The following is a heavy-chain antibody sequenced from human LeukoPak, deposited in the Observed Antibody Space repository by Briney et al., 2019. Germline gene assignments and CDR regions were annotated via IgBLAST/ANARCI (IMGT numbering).Heavy chain of an antibody. J-gene: IGHJ6*02. V-gene: IGHV3-21*01. CDR2: ISSSSSYM. CDR1: GFTFSSYS. Sequence: GGSLRLSCAASGFTFSSYSMNWVRQAPGKGLEWVSSISSSSSYMYYADSVKGRFTISRDNAKNSLYLQMNSLRAEDTAVYYCARVYGMDVWGQGTSVTVSS. CDR3: ARVYGMDV.